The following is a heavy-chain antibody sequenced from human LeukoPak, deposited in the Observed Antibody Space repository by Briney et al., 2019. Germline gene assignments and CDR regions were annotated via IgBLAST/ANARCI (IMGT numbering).Heavy chain of an antibody. Sequence: SETLSLTCAVYGGSFSGYYWSWIRQPPGKGLEWIGYIYYSGSTYYNPSLKSRVTISVDTSKNQFSLKLSSVAAADTAVYYCAREQRGSGSLDYWGQGTLVTVSS. D-gene: IGHD3-10*01. CDR1: GGSFSGYY. J-gene: IGHJ4*02. CDR2: IYYSGST. V-gene: IGHV4-34*01. CDR3: AREQRGSGSLDY.